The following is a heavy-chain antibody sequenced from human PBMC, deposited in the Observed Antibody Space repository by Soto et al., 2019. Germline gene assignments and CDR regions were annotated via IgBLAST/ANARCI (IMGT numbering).Heavy chain of an antibody. CDR2: IWHDGSNE. D-gene: IGHD6-6*01. CDR3: ARAWYSTSSVTLSVEY. V-gene: IGHV3-33*01. CDR1: GFTFNTYG. J-gene: IGHJ4*02. Sequence: QVQLVESGGGVVQPGRSLRLTCAASGFTFNTYGMHWVRQAPGKGLEWVAVIWHDGSNENYADSVKGRFTISRDNSNNTLYLQMNSLRAEDTAVYYCARAWYSTSSVTLSVEYWGQGTLVTVSS.